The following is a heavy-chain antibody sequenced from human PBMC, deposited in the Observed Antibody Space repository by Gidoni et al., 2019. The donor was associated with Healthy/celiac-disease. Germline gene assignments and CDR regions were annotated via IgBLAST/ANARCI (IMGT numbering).Heavy chain of an antibody. CDR1: RGPISTGGYY. V-gene: IGHV4-31*03. J-gene: IGHJ6*02. Sequence: QLQLQESGPGLVKPSQTLSLTRTVSRGPISTGGYYWSWIRQHPRKGLEWLGSIYDSGSTYYNPSLKSRVTISVDTSKDQFSLKLSSETAADTAVDYCARSHSNLPYSYYGMDVWGQGTTVTVSS. D-gene: IGHD4-4*01. CDR2: IYDSGST. CDR3: ARSHSNLPYSYYGMDV.